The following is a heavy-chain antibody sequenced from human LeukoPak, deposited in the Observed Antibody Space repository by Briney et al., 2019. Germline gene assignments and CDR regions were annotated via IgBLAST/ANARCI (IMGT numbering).Heavy chain of an antibody. CDR3: AKVAALYSSGWYAGPFFDY. J-gene: IGHJ4*02. CDR1: GFTFSSYG. V-gene: IGHV3-30*18. CDR2: ISYDGSNK. Sequence: GGSLRLSCAASGFTFSSYGMHWVRQAPGKGLEWVAVISYDGSNKYYADSVKGRFTISRDNSKNTLYLQMNSLRAEDTAVYYCAKVAALYSSGWYAGPFFDYWGQGTLVTVSS. D-gene: IGHD6-19*01.